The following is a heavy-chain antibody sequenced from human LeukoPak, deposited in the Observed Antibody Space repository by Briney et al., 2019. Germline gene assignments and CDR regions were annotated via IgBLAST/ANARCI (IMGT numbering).Heavy chain of an antibody. CDR2: IYPGDSDT. D-gene: IGHD6-13*01. V-gene: IGHV5-51*01. J-gene: IGHJ4*02. CDR1: GYSFTSYW. Sequence: GESLKISCRGSGYSFTSYWIGWVRQMPGKGLEWMGIIYPGDSDTRYSPSFQGEVTISADKSISTAYLQWSSLKASDTAMYYCARLQYSSSWSSFDYWGQGTLVTVSS. CDR3: ARLQYSSSWSSFDY.